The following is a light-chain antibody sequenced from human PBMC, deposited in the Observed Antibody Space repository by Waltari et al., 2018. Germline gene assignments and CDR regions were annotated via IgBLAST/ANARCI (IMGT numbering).Light chain of an antibody. Sequence: QSALTQPASVSGSPGQSITISCIGTSGDIGSYNLVSWYQQHPDRAPKLLIYEATKRPSGVSNRFSASKSDNTASLTISGLQAEDEADYYCCSYAGPSIYVFGSATRVTVL. CDR3: CSYAGPSIYV. CDR1: SGDIGSYNL. CDR2: EAT. V-gene: IGLV2-23*01. J-gene: IGLJ1*01.